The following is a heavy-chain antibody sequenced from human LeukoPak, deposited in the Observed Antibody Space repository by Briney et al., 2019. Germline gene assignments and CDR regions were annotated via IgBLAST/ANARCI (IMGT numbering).Heavy chain of an antibody. Sequence: ASVNVSCKVSGYTLTELSMHWVRQAPGKGLEWMGGFDPEDGETIYAQKFQGRVTMTEDTSTDTAYMELSSLRSEDTAVYYCATLSYYYDSSGYSFDYWGQGTLVTVSS. J-gene: IGHJ4*02. D-gene: IGHD3-22*01. CDR1: GYTLTELS. CDR2: FDPEDGET. CDR3: ATLSYYYDSSGYSFDY. V-gene: IGHV1-24*01.